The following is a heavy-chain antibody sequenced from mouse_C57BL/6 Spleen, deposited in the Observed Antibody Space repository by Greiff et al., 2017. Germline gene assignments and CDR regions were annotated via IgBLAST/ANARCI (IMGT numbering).Heavy chain of an antibody. D-gene: IGHD2-4*01. Sequence: QVQLKQSGPELVKPGASVKISCKASGYAFSSSWMNWVKQRPGKGLEWIGRIYPGDGDTNYNGKFKGKATLTEDKSSSTAYMQLSSLTSEDSAVYFCEREYDYEVWFANWDQGTLVTVSA. CDR2: IYPGDGDT. J-gene: IGHJ3*01. CDR3: EREYDYEVWFAN. V-gene: IGHV1-82*01. CDR1: GYAFSSSW.